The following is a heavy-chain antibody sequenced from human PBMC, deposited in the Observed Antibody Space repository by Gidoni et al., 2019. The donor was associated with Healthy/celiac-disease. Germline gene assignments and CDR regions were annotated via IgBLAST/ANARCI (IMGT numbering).Heavy chain of an antibody. CDR2: INHSGST. D-gene: IGHD3-10*01. CDR3: ARGGYYGSVSAEYFQH. Sequence: QVQLQQWGAGLLKPSETLSLTCAVYGGSFSGYYWSWLRQPPGKGLEWIGEINHSGSTNYNPSLKSRVTISVDTSKNQFSLKLSSVTAADTAVYYCARGGYYGSVSAEYFQHWGQGTLVTVSS. V-gene: IGHV4-34*01. J-gene: IGHJ1*01. CDR1: GGSFSGYY.